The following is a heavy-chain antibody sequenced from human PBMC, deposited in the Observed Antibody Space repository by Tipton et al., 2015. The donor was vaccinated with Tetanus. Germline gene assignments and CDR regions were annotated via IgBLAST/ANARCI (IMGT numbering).Heavy chain of an antibody. CDR2: SWYDGTDT. CDR1: GFIFSSYG. Sequence: SLRLSCAASGFIFSSYGVHWVRQAPGKGLEWVAGSWYDGTDTYYADSVKGRFTISRDNSKNPLYLQMNSLRAEDTAVYYCAREADCSGGRCLSGDFATWGQGPLAPVPS. D-gene: IGHD2-15*01. V-gene: IGHV3-33*01. J-gene: IGHJ4*02. CDR3: AREADCSGGRCLSGDFAT.